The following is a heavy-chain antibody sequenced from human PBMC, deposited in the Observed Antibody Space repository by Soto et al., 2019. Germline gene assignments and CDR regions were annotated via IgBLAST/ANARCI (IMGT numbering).Heavy chain of an antibody. V-gene: IGHV4-59*08. Sequence: QVQLQESGPGLVKPSETLSLTCTVSGGSISSYYWTWIRQPPGKGLEWIGFIYNSGSTHYNPSLRSRVTRSVDPSKNQFSLKLRSVTAADTAVHYCASMGYHYGSGSYPLDYWGQGTLVTVSS. CDR2: IYNSGST. J-gene: IGHJ4*02. CDR1: GGSISSYY. CDR3: ASMGYHYGSGSYPLDY. D-gene: IGHD3-10*01.